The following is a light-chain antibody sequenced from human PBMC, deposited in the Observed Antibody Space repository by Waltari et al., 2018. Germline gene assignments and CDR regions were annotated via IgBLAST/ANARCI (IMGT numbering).Light chain of an antibody. V-gene: IGLV2-14*01. Sequence: QSTLTQPASVSGTPGQSITIPCTGTSSDVGGYNDVSWYQQHPGKAPQLMFYEVSSRPSGGSKRFSGSTSGNTASLTISGLQAEDVADYYCSSYTSSITLVFGGGTKLTVL. CDR1: SSDVGGYND. J-gene: IGLJ2*01. CDR3: SSYTSSITLV. CDR2: EVS.